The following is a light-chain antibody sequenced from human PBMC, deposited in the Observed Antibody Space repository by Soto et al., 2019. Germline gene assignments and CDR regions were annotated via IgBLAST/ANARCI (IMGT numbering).Light chain of an antibody. CDR3: QQYNKWPLT. CDR2: GAS. CDR1: QSVSID. J-gene: IGKJ1*01. V-gene: IGKV3-15*01. Sequence: EIVMTQSPDTLSVSPGERATXSCRASQSVSIDLAWYQQTPGQAPRLLIYGASTRATGVPPTFSGSASGTEFTLTISSLQSGDFTVYYCQQYNKWPLTFGQGTKVDIK.